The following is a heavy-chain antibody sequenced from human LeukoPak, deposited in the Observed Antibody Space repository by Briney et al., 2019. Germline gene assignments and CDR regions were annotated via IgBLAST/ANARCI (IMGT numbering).Heavy chain of an antibody. CDR1: GYIFTDYD. Sequence: ASVKVSCKASGYIFTDYDINWLRQATGQGLEWMGWTNPISGYTGSAQKFQGRVTMTRDTSISTAYLELSSLRSDDTAVYYCARGNRLYSSSRSSLPFDIWGQGTMVTVSS. CDR2: TNPISGYT. D-gene: IGHD6-13*01. V-gene: IGHV1-8*01. CDR3: ARGNRLYSSSRSSLPFDI. J-gene: IGHJ3*02.